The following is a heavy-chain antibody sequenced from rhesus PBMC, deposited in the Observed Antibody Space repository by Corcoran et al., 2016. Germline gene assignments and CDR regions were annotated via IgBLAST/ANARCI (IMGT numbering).Heavy chain of an antibody. V-gene: IGHV4-160*01. J-gene: IGHJ4*01. CDR3: ARYCSGTYCYLASYFDY. CDR1: GGSISSNY. CDR2: IYGSGGST. D-gene: IGHD2-27*01. Sequence: QVQLQESGPGLVKPSETLSLTCAVSGGSISSNYWSWIRQPPGKGLEWIGRIYGSGGSTDYNPSLKSRVTISTDTSKNQFSLKLSSVTAADTAVYYCARYCSGTYCYLASYFDYWGQGVLVTVSS.